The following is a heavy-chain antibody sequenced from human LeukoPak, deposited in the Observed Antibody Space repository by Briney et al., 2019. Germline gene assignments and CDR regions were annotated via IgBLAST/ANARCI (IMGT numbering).Heavy chain of an antibody. D-gene: IGHD5-18*01. Sequence: GGSLRLSCAASGFIVSSNYMSWVRQAPGKGLEWVSVIYSGGSTYYADSVKGRFTISRDNSKNTLYLQMNSLRAEDTAVYYCARDEPRGYSYGYYFDYWGQGTLVTVSS. CDR2: IYSGGST. CDR1: GFIVSSNY. J-gene: IGHJ4*02. CDR3: ARDEPRGYSYGYYFDY. V-gene: IGHV3-53*01.